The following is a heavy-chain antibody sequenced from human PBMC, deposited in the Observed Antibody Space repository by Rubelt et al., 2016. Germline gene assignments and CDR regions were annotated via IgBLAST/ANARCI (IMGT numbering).Heavy chain of an antibody. D-gene: IGHD3-9*01. Sequence: QVQLQQWGAGLLKPSETLSLTCAVYGGSFSGYTWSWIRQPPGNGLAWIGEINHSGSTNYNTSLKSRVTISVDTSKTQCSLKLSSVTAADTAVYYCARTDDILTSDVWGQGTTVTVSS. CDR1: GGSFSGYT. J-gene: IGHJ6*02. V-gene: IGHV4-34*01. CDR2: INHSGST. CDR3: ARTDDILTSDV.